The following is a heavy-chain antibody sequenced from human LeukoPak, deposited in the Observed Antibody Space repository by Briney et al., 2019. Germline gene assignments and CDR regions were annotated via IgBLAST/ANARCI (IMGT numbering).Heavy chain of an antibody. CDR2: IYYSGST. D-gene: IGHD5-18*01. J-gene: IGHJ4*02. Sequence: SETLSLTCTVSGGSISSSSYYWGWIRQPPGKGLEWIGSIYYSGSTYYNPSLKSRVTISVDTSKNQFSLKLSSVTAADTAVYYCARPQYSYGYWAFDYWGQGTLVTVSS. V-gene: IGHV4-39*07. CDR3: ARPQYSYGYWAFDY. CDR1: GGSISSSSYY.